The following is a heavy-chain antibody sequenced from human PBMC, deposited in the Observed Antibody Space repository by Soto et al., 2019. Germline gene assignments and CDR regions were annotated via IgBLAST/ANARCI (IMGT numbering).Heavy chain of an antibody. CDR3: ARCSGSYYYAMDV. V-gene: IGHV4-34*01. J-gene: IGHJ6*02. Sequence: SETLSLTCAVYGGSFSGYYWSWIRQPPGKGLEWIGEINHSGVTNYKPSLKRRVTISVDTSKNQFSLQLKSVTAADTVLYYCARCSGSYYYAMDVWGQGSTVIVSS. D-gene: IGHD6-19*01. CDR1: GGSFSGYY. CDR2: INHSGVT.